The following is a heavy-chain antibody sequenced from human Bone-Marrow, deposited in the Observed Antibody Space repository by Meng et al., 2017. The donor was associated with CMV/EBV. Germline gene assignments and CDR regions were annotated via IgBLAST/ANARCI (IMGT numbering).Heavy chain of an antibody. J-gene: IGHJ6*02. D-gene: IGHD2-2*01. CDR3: ARDIIVPAIGPYYYYYYGMDV. CDR1: GYTFTDYN. V-gene: IGHV1-2*02. Sequence: ASVKVSCKASGYTFTDYNIYWVRQAPGQGPEWMGWINPKSGGPIYAQKFQGRVTMTADTSISTAYMELSSLRSEDTAVYYCARDIIVPAIGPYYYYYYGMDVWGQGTTVTVSS. CDR2: INPKSGGP.